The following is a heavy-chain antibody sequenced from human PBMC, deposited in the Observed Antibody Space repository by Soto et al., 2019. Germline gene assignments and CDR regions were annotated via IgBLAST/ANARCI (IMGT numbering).Heavy chain of an antibody. CDR1: GYTFTSYG. CDR3: ARALRGSGSYTGWFDP. CDR2: ISAYNGNT. Sequence: GASVKVSCKASGYTFTSYGISWVRQAPGQGLEWMGWISAYNGNTNYAQKLQGRVTMTTDTSTSTAYMELRSLRSDDTAVYYCARALRGSGSYTGWFDPWGQGTLVTVSS. V-gene: IGHV1-18*01. J-gene: IGHJ5*02. D-gene: IGHD3-10*01.